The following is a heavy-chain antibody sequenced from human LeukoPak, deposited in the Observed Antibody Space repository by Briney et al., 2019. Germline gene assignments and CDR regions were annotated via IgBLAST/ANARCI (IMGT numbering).Heavy chain of an antibody. V-gene: IGHV1-2*02. J-gene: IGHJ4*02. D-gene: IGHD3-16*02. CDR3: ARDAPSYDYVWGSYPY. CDR2: INANSGGT. CDR1: GYTFTGYY. Sequence: ASVKVSCKASGYTFTGYYMHWVRQAPGQGLEWMGWINANSGGTNYAQKFQGRVTMTRDTSISTAYMELSRLRSDDTAVYYCARDAPSYDYVWGSYPYWGKGTLVTVSS.